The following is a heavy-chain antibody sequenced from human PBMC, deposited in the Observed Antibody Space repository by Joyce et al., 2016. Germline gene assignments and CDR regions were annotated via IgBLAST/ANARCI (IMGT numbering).Heavy chain of an antibody. CDR3: AGSGFTSNFDY. D-gene: IGHD6-19*01. J-gene: IGHJ4*02. CDR2: INHSGST. V-gene: IGHV4-34*01. CDR1: GGSFTDYD. Sequence: QVQLHQWGAGLLRPSETLSLTCAVYGGSFTDYDWSWIRQPPGKGLGWIGEINHSGSTNYNPSLKSRVTISVDTSENQFSLKLSSVTAADTAVYYCAGSGFTSNFDYWGQGTLVIVSS.